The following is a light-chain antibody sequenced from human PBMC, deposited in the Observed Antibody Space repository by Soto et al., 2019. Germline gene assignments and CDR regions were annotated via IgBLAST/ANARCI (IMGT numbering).Light chain of an antibody. V-gene: IGKV3-20*01. Sequence: EIVLTQSPGTLSLSPGERAALSCRASQSVSNNFLAWYQQKPGQAPRLLIHGASSRATGIPDRFRGSGSGTDFTLTITRLEPEDFAVYYCQQYCSSPITFGQGTRLEIK. J-gene: IGKJ5*01. CDR1: QSVSNNF. CDR2: GAS. CDR3: QQYCSSPIT.